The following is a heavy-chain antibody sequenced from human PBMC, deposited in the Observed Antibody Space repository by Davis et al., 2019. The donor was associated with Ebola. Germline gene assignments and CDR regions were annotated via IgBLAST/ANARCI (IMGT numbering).Heavy chain of an antibody. D-gene: IGHD1-26*01. J-gene: IGHJ5*02. Sequence: GESLKISCAASGFTFDDYAMSWVRQAPGKGLEWVSAISGSGGSTYYADSVKGRFTISRDNSKNTLYLQMNSLRAEDTAVYYCAKDQYSGTYYDWFDPWGQGTLVTVSS. CDR3: AKDQYSGTYYDWFDP. CDR1: GFTFDDYA. CDR2: ISGSGGST. V-gene: IGHV3-23*01.